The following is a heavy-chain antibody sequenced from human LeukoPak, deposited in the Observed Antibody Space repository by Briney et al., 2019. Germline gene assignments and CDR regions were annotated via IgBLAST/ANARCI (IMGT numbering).Heavy chain of an antibody. CDR2: IRYDGSNK. Sequence: GGSLRLSCAASGFTFSSYGMHWVRQAPGKGPEWVAFIRYDGSNKYYADSVKGRFTISRDNSKNTLYLQMNSLRAEDTAVYYCAKDSRIISSGWYYFDYWGQGTLVTVSS. D-gene: IGHD6-19*01. CDR3: AKDSRIISSGWYYFDY. V-gene: IGHV3-30*02. J-gene: IGHJ4*02. CDR1: GFTFSSYG.